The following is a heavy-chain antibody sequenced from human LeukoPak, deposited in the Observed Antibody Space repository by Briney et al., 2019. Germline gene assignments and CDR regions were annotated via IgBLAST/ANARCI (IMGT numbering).Heavy chain of an antibody. D-gene: IGHD6-19*01. Sequence: SETLSVTPAVYGGSFNGFYSSWIRQPPGKGLEWIGEINHSGNTNYNPSLKSRVTISVDTSKNQFSLKLTSVTAADTAVYYCARRGGSDQHWLVQCDDSWGQGTLVTVSS. CDR1: GGSFNGFY. CDR3: ARRGGSDQHWLVQCDDS. CDR2: INHSGNT. J-gene: IGHJ4*02. V-gene: IGHV4-34*01.